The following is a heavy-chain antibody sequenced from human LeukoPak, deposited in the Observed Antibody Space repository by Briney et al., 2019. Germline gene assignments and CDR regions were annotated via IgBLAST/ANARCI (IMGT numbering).Heavy chain of an antibody. J-gene: IGHJ5*02. D-gene: IGHD1-26*01. Sequence: GESLKISCKGSGYRFTSYWIGWVRQMPRKGVQGMGIIDPGDSDTRHSPSFQGQVTISADRSISTAYLQWSSLKASDSAMYYCARSPWASVGATGGWFDPWGQGTLVTVSS. CDR3: ARSPWASVGATGGWFDP. CDR2: IDPGDSDT. V-gene: IGHV5-51*01. CDR1: GYRFTSYW.